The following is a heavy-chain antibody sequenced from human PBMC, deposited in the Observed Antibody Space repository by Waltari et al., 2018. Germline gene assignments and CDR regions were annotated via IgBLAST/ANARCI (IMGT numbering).Heavy chain of an antibody. CDR2: ILPSLGIP. Sequence: QVQLVPSGAEVKKPGSSVKVSCTASGGTFSSYTISWVRQAAGQGLEWMGVILPSLGIPNYAQKCQGRVAITSDKSTSTAYMELSSLRSEDTAVYYCASFSPGYASSAFDIWGQGTMVTVSS. D-gene: IGHD5-12*01. J-gene: IGHJ3*02. CDR1: GGTFSSYT. CDR3: ASFSPGYASSAFDI. V-gene: IGHV1-69*02.